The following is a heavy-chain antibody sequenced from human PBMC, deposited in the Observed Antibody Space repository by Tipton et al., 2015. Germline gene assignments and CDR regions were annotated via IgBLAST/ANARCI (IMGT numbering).Heavy chain of an antibody. CDR2: IYYSGST. D-gene: IGHD1-14*01. CDR1: GGSISSYY. CDR3: ARDSTGYYYYGVDV. J-gene: IGHJ6*02. Sequence: TLSLTCTVSGGSISSYYWSWIRQPPGKGLEWIGYIYYSGSTNYNPSLKSRVTISLDMSKNQFSLKLSSVTAADTAVYYCARDSTGYYYYGVDVWGQGTTVTVSS. V-gene: IGHV4-59*01.